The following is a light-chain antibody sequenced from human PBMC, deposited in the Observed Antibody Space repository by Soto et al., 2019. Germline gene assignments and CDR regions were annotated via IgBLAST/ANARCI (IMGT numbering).Light chain of an antibody. CDR3: QQYNKWPPLT. CDR2: DAA. J-gene: IGKJ4*01. Sequence: EVVMTQSPATLSVSPGERATLSCRASQSVRVNLAWYQQNPGQAPRLLIYDAATRATGVPARFTGSGSGTAFALTISSLQYEDVAVYYCQQYNKWPPLTFGGGIKVEIK. V-gene: IGKV3-15*01. CDR1: QSVRVN.